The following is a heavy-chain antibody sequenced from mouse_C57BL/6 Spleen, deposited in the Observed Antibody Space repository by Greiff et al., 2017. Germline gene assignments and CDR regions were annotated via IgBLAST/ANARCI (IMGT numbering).Heavy chain of an antibody. V-gene: IGHV5-17*01. CDR1: GFTFSDYG. J-gene: IGHJ4*01. CDR2: ISSGSSTI. Sequence: EVTLVESGGGLVKPGGSLKLSCAASGFTFSDYGMHWVRQAPEKGLEWVAYISSGSSTIYYADTVKGRFTISRDNAKNTLFLQMTSLRSEDTAMYYCAPIYYGNYNYDMDYWGQGTSVTVSS. D-gene: IGHD2-1*01. CDR3: APIYYGNYNYDMDY.